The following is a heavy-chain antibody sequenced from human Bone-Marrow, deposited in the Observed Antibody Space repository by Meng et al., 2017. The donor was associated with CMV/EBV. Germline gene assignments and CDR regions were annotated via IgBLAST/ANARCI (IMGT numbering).Heavy chain of an antibody. Sequence: SVKVSCKASGGTFSSYAISWVRQAPGQGLEWMGGIIPIFGTANYAQKFQGRVTITTDESTSTAYMELSSLRSEDTAVYYCARRDGRVGSRFYYFDYWGQGTLVTVSS. D-gene: IGHD1-26*01. CDR2: IIPIFGTA. V-gene: IGHV1-69*05. J-gene: IGHJ4*02. CDR3: ARRDGRVGSRFYYFDY. CDR1: GGTFSSYA.